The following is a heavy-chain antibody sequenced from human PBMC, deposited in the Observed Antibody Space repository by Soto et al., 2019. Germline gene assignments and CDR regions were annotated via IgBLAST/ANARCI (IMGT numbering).Heavy chain of an antibody. CDR1: GFTFSSYA. CDR2: ISGSGGST. Sequence: EVQLLESGGGLVQPGGSLRLSCAASGFTFSSYAMSWVRQAPGKGLEWVSAISGSGGSTYYADSVKGRFTITRDNPTNTLYLRLTSLRAEDTAVYYCAKGPGGSGGWPYYFDYCGQGTLVTVAA. V-gene: IGHV3-23*01. CDR3: AKGPGGSGGWPYYFDY. D-gene: IGHD2-15*01. J-gene: IGHJ4*02.